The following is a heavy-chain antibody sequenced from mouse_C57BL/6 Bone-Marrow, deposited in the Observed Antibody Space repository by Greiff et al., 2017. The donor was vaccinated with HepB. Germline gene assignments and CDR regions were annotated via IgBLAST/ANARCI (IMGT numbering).Heavy chain of an antibody. J-gene: IGHJ1*03. V-gene: IGHV5-4*01. Sequence: EVQWVESGGGLVKPGGSLKLSCAASGFTFSSYAMSWVRQTPEKRLEWVATISDGGSYTYYPDNVKGRFTISRDNAKNNLYLQMSHLKSEDTAMYYCARLLLRWGYFDVWGTGTTVTVSS. D-gene: IGHD1-1*01. CDR1: GFTFSSYA. CDR3: ARLLLRWGYFDV. CDR2: ISDGGSYT.